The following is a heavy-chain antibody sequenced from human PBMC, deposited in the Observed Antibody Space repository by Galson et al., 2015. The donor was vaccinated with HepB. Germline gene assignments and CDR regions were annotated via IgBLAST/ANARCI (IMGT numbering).Heavy chain of an antibody. CDR1: GYSFTSYW. CDR2: IDPSDSYT. J-gene: IGHJ2*01. CDR3: ARRGSGWYSLWYFDL. V-gene: IGHV5-10-1*01. D-gene: IGHD6-19*01. Sequence: QSGAEVKKPGESLRISCKGSGYSFTSYWISWVRQMPGKGLEWMGRIDPSDSYTNYSPSFQGHVTISADKSISTAYLQWSSLKASDTAMYYCARRGSGWYSLWYFDLWGRGTLVTVSS.